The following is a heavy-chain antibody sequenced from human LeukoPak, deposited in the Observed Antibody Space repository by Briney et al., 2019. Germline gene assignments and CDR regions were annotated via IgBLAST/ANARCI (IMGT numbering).Heavy chain of an antibody. CDR1: GVSISSSNSY. Sequence: SETLSLTCTVSGVSISSSNSYWGWIRQPPGKGLEWIGSIYYSGNTYYNASLKSQVSISIDTSKNQFSLRLTSVTAADTAVYYCARWVRGVSNFDYWGQGTLVTVSS. CDR2: IYYSGNT. CDR3: ARWVRGVSNFDY. J-gene: IGHJ4*02. V-gene: IGHV4-39*01. D-gene: IGHD3-10*01.